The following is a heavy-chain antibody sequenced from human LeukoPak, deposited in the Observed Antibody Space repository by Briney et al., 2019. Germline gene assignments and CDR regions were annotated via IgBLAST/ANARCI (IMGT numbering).Heavy chain of an antibody. V-gene: IGHV4-59*01. Sequence: SETLSLTCTVSGGSMASNYWNWIPQPPGRGLEWIGSIYYSGSTNYNPSLKSRVTISVDTSKKQFSLKLSSVTAADTAVYYCARHTAEKYNWFDRWGQGTLVTVSS. CDR1: GGSMASNY. D-gene: IGHD5-24*01. CDR3: ARHTAEKYNWFDR. J-gene: IGHJ5*02. CDR2: IYYSGST.